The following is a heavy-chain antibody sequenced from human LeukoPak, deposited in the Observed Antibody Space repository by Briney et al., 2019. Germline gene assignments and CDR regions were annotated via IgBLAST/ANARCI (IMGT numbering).Heavy chain of an antibody. D-gene: IGHD2-21*01. CDR2: IYYSGST. J-gene: IGHJ3*02. V-gene: IGHV4-59*12. Sequence: SETLSLTCTVSGGSISSYYWSWIRQPPGKGLEWIGYIYYSGSTNYNPSLKSRVTISVDTSKNQFSLKLSSVTAADTAVYYCARLRFQGVKAFDIWGQGTMVTVSS. CDR1: GGSISSYY. CDR3: ARLRFQGVKAFDI.